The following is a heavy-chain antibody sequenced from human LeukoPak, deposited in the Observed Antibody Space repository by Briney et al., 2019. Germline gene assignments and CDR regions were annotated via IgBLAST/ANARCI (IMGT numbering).Heavy chain of an antibody. Sequence: SVKVSCKASGGTFSSYAISWVRQAPGQGPEWMGGIIPIFGTANYAQKFQGRVTITADESTGTAYMELSSLRSEDTAVYYCARDPGDYGDYLLDYWGQGTLVTVSS. J-gene: IGHJ4*02. D-gene: IGHD4-17*01. CDR2: IIPIFGTA. CDR3: ARDPGDYGDYLLDY. V-gene: IGHV1-69*13. CDR1: GGTFSSYA.